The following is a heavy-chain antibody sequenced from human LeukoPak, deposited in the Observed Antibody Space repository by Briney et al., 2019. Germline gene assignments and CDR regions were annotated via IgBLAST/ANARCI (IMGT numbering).Heavy chain of an antibody. CDR3: ARDRAWTAVTIRYYGMDV. D-gene: IGHD3-3*01. Sequence: GGSLRLSCAASGFTFSSYNMNWVRQAPGKGLEWVSYISSSRTIYYADSVKGRFTISRDNAKNSLYLQMNSLRAEDTAVYYCARDRAWTAVTIRYYGMDVWGQGTTVTVSS. CDR2: ISSSRTI. J-gene: IGHJ6*02. CDR1: GFTFSSYN. V-gene: IGHV3-48*01.